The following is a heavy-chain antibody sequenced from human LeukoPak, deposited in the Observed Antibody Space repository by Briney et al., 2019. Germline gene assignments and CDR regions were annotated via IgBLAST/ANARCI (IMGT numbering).Heavy chain of an antibody. CDR1: GGSISSYY. D-gene: IGHD3-9*01. J-gene: IGHJ4*02. CDR2: IYYSGST. Sequence: PSETLSLTCTVSGGSISSYYWSWTRQPPGKGLEWIGYIYYSGSTNYNPSLKSRVTISVDTSKNQFSLKLSSVTAADTAVYYCASTSVLRYFDPNFDYWGQGTLVTVSS. V-gene: IGHV4-59*01. CDR3: ASTSVLRYFDPNFDY.